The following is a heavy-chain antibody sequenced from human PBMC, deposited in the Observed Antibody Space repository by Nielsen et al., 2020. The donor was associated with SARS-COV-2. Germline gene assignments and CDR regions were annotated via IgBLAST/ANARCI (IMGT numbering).Heavy chain of an antibody. J-gene: IGHJ4*02. CDR2: LSYGGVP. CDR3: ARGRLERYYDY. Sequence: GESLKISCSASGFTISTNYMSWVRQAPGKGLEWVSFLSYGGVPYYSNSVKGRFTISGDSSKNMLYLQMNSLRAEDTAVYYCARGRLERYYDYWGRGTLVTVSS. V-gene: IGHV3-53*01. D-gene: IGHD1-1*01. CDR1: GFTISTNY.